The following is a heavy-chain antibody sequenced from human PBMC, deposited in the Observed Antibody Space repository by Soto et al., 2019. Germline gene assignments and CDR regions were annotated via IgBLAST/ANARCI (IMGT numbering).Heavy chain of an antibody. CDR1: GGSVSSYH. J-gene: IGHJ4*02. Sequence: PSETLSLTCSVSGGSVSSYHYNWIRQAPGKGLEWLGYIYHSGKTFYNPALTGRVSMSLDTSKNQLSLTLNSVTAADTGLYFCALGGYNYGRPLDFWGQGTLVTVSS. V-gene: IGHV4-59*02. D-gene: IGHD5-18*01. CDR3: ALGGYNYGRPLDF. CDR2: IYHSGKT.